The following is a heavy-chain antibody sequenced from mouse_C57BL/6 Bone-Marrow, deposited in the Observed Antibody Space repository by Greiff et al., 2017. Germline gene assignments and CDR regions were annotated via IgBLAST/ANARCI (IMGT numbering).Heavy chain of an antibody. D-gene: IGHD2-4*01. V-gene: IGHV1-64*01. Sequence: QVQLQQPGAELVKPGASVKLSCKASGYTFTSYWMHWVKQRPGQGLAWIGMIHPNSGSTNYNEKFKSKATLTVDTSSSTAYMQLSSLTSEDSAVYYCTTHDYVGAWFAYWGQGTLVTVSA. CDR3: TTHDYVGAWFAY. CDR2: IHPNSGST. CDR1: GYTFTSYW. J-gene: IGHJ3*01.